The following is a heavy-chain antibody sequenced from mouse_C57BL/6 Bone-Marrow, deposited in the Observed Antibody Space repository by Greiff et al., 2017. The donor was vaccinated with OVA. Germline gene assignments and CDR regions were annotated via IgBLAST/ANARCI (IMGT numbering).Heavy chain of an antibody. V-gene: IGHV1-15*01. CDR2: IDPETGGT. J-gene: IGHJ4*01. Sequence: VKLMESGAELVRPGASVTLSCKASGYTFTDYEMHWVKQTPVHGLEWIGAIDPETGGTAYNQKFKGKAILTADKSSSTAYMELRSLTSEDSAVYYGTRPYYSNYVGAMDYWGQGTSVTVSS. CDR1: GYTFTDYE. CDR3: TRPYYSNYVGAMDY. D-gene: IGHD2-5*01.